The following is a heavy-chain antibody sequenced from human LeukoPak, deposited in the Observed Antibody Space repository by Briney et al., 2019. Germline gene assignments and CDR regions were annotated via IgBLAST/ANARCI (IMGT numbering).Heavy chain of an antibody. V-gene: IGHV3-11*01. J-gene: IGHJ4*02. CDR2: ISSSGSTI. Sequence: GGSLRLSCAASGFTFSDYYMSWIRQAPGKGLEWVSYISSSGSTIYYADSVKGRFTISRDNAKNSLYLQMNSLRAEDTAVYHCARARSIFGVVTYFDYWGQGTLVTVSS. D-gene: IGHD3-3*01. CDR1: GFTFSDYY. CDR3: ARARSIFGVVTYFDY.